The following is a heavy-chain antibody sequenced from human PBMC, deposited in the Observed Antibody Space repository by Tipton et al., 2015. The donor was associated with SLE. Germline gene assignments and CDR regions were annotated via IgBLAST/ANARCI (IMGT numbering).Heavy chain of an antibody. V-gene: IGHV4-39*07. Sequence: TLSLTCTVSGGSISRSSYYWGWVRRPPGKGLEYIGSMYYSGTTYYKPSLKSRLTISLDTSKNQIFLKLNSVTAADTAGYYCARHRAKLGIDAFDIWGQGTMVTVSS. CDR3: ARHRAKLGIDAFDI. CDR1: GGSISRSSYY. D-gene: IGHD7-27*01. CDR2: MYYSGTT. J-gene: IGHJ3*02.